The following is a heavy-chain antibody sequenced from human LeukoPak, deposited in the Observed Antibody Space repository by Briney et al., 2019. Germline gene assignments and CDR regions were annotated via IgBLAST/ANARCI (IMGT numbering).Heavy chain of an antibody. CDR1: GGSISSYY. J-gene: IGHJ3*02. Sequence: TSETLSLTCTVSGGSISSYYWSWIRQPAGKGREWIGRIYTSGSTNYNPSLKSRVTMSVDTSKNQFSLKLSSVTAADTAVYYCASCSRTSCAFLGAFDIWGQGTMVTVSS. CDR3: ASCSRTSCAFLGAFDI. CDR2: IYTSGST. V-gene: IGHV4-4*07. D-gene: IGHD2-2*01.